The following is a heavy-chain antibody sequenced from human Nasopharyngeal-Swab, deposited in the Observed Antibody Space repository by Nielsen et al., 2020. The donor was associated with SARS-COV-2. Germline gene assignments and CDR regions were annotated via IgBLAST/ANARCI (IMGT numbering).Heavy chain of an antibody. D-gene: IGHD1-26*01. Sequence: SETLSLTCTVSGASISSYYCSWIRQPQGKELGWIGYFYYSGITNYNTPLNRRVTILIDTSKNQFSLEMTSVTAADTAVYYCAREVVGGLVDSWGQGTLVTVSS. CDR1: GASISSYY. CDR2: FYYSGIT. CDR3: AREVVGGLVDS. V-gene: IGHV4-59*12. J-gene: IGHJ4*02.